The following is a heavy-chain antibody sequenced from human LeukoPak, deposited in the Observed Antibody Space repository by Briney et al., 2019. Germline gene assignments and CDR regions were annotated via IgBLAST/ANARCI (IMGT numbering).Heavy chain of an antibody. D-gene: IGHD3-10*01. Sequence: GGSLRLSCAASGFTFTTYWMHWVRQAPGKGLVWVSRINRDGGGTGFADSLNGRFTISRDNAKNILYLQMNSLRDEDTAVYYCIRESQSALWDWGQGTLVTVSS. CDR2: INRDGGGT. V-gene: IGHV3-74*01. CDR1: GFTFTTYW. J-gene: IGHJ1*01. CDR3: IRESQSALWD.